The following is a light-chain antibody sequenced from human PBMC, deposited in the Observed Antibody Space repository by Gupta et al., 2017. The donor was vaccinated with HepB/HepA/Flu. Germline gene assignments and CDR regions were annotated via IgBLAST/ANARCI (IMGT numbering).Light chain of an antibody. CDR3: QQYNDRPLT. CDR2: DTS. J-gene: IGKJ4*01. V-gene: IGKV1-33*01. CDR1: QDVYNF. Sequence: DIQMTQSPSSLSASVGDRVTITCQASQDVYNFLNWYRQQPGKAPNPLIYDTSNLETGVPSRFSGSGSGTDFTFTIVSLQPEDIGTYYCQQYNDRPLTFGGGTRVDI.